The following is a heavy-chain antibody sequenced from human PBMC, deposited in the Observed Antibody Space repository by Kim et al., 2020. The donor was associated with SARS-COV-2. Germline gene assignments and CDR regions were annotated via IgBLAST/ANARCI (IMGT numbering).Heavy chain of an antibody. J-gene: IGHJ6*02. D-gene: IGHD3-9*01. Sequence: GGSLRLSCEASGYTFDNHWMTWVRQGPGKGLEWVASIKQDGSDKYYLGSVEGRFTISRDNAKNSLVLQMNRLRAEDTAVYYCARDRTEYYDILTGYYHGMDVWGQGTTVAVSS. V-gene: IGHV3-7*01. CDR3: ARDRTEYYDILTGYYHGMDV. CDR1: GYTFDNHW. CDR2: IKQDGSDK.